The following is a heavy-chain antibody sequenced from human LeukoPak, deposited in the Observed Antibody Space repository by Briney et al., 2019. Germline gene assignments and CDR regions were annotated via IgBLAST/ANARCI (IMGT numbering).Heavy chain of an antibody. Sequence: SETLSLTCTVSGGSISSYYWSWIRQPPGKGLEWIGYIYYSGSTNYNPSLKSRATISVDTSKSQFSLKLSSVTAADTAVYYCAGALVGYCSSTSCYSIYYYYYGMDVWGKGTTVTVSS. CDR1: GGSISSYY. D-gene: IGHD2-2*02. J-gene: IGHJ6*04. CDR3: AGALVGYCSSTSCYSIYYYYYGMDV. CDR2: IYYSGST. V-gene: IGHV4-59*01.